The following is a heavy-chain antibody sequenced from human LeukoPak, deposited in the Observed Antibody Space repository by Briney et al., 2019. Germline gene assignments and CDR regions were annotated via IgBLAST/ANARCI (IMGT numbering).Heavy chain of an antibody. CDR3: ADSSWDY. V-gene: IGHV3-66*01. Sequence: GRSLRLSCAASGFTFSSYAMHWVRQAPGKGLEWVSVIYSNGNTYYADSVKGRFTISRDNSKNTVYLQMNSLRGEDTAMYYCADSSWDYWGQGTLVTVSS. D-gene: IGHD6-13*01. J-gene: IGHJ4*02. CDR1: GFTFSSYA. CDR2: IYSNGNT.